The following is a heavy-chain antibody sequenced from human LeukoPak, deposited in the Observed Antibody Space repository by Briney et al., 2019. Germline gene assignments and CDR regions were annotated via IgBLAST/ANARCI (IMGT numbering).Heavy chain of an antibody. J-gene: IGHJ4*02. CDR3: TRDRYFDWLLLTN. Sequence: GGSLRLSCTASGFTFGDYAMSWVRQAPGKGLEWVGFIRSKAYGGTTEYAASVKGRFTISRDDSKSIAYLQMNSLKTEDTAVYYCTRDRYFDWLLLTNWGQGTLVTVSS. CDR1: GFTFGDYA. CDR2: IRSKAYGGTT. V-gene: IGHV3-49*04. D-gene: IGHD3-9*01.